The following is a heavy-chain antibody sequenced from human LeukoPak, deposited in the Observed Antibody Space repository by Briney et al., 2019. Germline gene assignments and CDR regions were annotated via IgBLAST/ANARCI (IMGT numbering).Heavy chain of an antibody. V-gene: IGHV3-7*01. CDR1: GFTFSSYW. Sequence: GGSLRLSCAASGFTFSSYWMSWVRQAPGKGLEWVANKKQDGSEKKYVDSVKGRFTISRDNAKNSLNLQMNSLRAEDTAVYFCTRDGLYYYDSSGYRYFDYWGQGTLVTVSS. CDR2: KKQDGSEK. J-gene: IGHJ4*02. D-gene: IGHD3-22*01. CDR3: TRDGLYYYDSSGYRYFDY.